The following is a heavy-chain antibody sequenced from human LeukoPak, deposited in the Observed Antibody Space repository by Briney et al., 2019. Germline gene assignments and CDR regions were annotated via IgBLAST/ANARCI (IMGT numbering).Heavy chain of an antibody. Sequence: SETLSLTCTVSGGSISSDSYYWGWIRQPPGKGLEWIGDIYYSGSTYYNPSLKSRLTISLDTSKNQFSLKLSSVTAADTAVYYCARVQDSSGYGPFDYWGQGTLVTVSS. J-gene: IGHJ4*02. CDR1: GGSISSDSYY. CDR3: ARVQDSSGYGPFDY. CDR2: IYYSGST. D-gene: IGHD3-22*01. V-gene: IGHV4-30-4*08.